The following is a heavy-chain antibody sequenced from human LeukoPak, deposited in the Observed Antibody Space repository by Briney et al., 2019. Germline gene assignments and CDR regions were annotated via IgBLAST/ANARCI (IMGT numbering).Heavy chain of an antibody. CDR3: AKVVYAGSPTPDRFDP. J-gene: IGHJ5*02. CDR1: GFTFSSYG. Sequence: PGGSLRLSCAASGFTFSSYGMSWVRQAPGKGLEWVSAISGSGGSTYYADSVKGRFTISRDNSKNTLYLQMNSPRAEDTAVYYCAKVVYAGSPTPDRFDPWGQGTLVTVSS. V-gene: IGHV3-23*01. D-gene: IGHD3-10*01. CDR2: ISGSGGST.